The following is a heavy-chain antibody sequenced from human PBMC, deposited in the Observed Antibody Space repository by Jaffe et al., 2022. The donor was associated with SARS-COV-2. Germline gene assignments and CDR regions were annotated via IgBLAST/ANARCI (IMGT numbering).Heavy chain of an antibody. Sequence: EVQLVQSGAEVKKPGESLKISCEGSGFDFAIYWIGWVRRVPGIGLEWMGMIYPGGSKTKYSPSFEGQVTISADKSIGTAYLQWNSLKASDTAIYYCARDTSMRYWGQGTLVTVSS. D-gene: IGHD5-18*01. V-gene: IGHV5-51*01. CDR2: IYPGGSKT. J-gene: IGHJ4*02. CDR3: ARDTSMRY. CDR1: GFDFAIYW.